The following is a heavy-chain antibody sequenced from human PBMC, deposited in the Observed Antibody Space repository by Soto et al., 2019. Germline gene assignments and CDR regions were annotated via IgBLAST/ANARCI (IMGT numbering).Heavy chain of an antibody. CDR1: GFTFDDYA. D-gene: IGHD2-21*02. Sequence: GGSLRLSCAASGFTFDDYAMHWVRQAPGRGLEWVSGISWNSGSIGYADSVKGRFTISRDNAKNSLYLQMNSLRAEDTALYYCAKGTYCGGDCSYGMDVWGQGTTVTVSS. J-gene: IGHJ6*02. CDR2: ISWNSGSI. V-gene: IGHV3-9*01. CDR3: AKGTYCGGDCSYGMDV.